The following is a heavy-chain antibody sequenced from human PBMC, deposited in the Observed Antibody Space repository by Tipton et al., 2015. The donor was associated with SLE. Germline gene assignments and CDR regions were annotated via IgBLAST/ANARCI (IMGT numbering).Heavy chain of an antibody. CDR2: ISYDGSNK. V-gene: IGHV3-30*04. CDR3: AGELLPNYGMDV. J-gene: IGHJ6*02. Sequence: SLRLSCAASGFTFSSYTMHWVRQTPGKGLEWVALISYDGSNKYYADSVKGLFTISRDNSENTLYLQMNSLRAEDTAVYYCAGELLPNYGMDVWGQGTTVTVSS. CDR1: GFTFSSYT. D-gene: IGHD1-26*01.